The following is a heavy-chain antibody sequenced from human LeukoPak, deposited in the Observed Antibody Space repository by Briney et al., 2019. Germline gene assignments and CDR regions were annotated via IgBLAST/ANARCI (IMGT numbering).Heavy chain of an antibody. CDR3: ARRRGFGVRGPNWFDP. Sequence: SETLSLTCTVSGGSISSYYWKWIRQPAGKGLEGIGRIYTSGSTNYNPSLKGRVTISVDTSKNQFSLKLSSVTAADTAVYYCARRRGFGVRGPNWFDPWGQGTLLTVSS. CDR2: IYTSGST. V-gene: IGHV4-4*07. CDR1: GGSISSYY. D-gene: IGHD3-10*01. J-gene: IGHJ5*02.